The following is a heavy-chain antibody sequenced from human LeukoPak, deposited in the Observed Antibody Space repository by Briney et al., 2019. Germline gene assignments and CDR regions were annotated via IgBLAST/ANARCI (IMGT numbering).Heavy chain of an antibody. D-gene: IGHD1-26*01. V-gene: IGHV3-23*01. CDR3: ARDGPEWEIPFDY. CDR2: ISGSGGST. J-gene: IGHJ4*02. CDR1: GFTFSSYW. Sequence: PGGSLRLSCAASGFTFSSYWMSWVRQAPGKGLEWVSAISGSGGSTYYADSVKGRFTISRYNAKNSLYPQMNSLRAEDTAVYYCARDGPEWEIPFDYWGQGTLVTVSS.